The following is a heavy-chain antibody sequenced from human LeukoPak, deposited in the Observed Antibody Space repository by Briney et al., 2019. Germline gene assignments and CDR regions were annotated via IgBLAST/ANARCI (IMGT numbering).Heavy chain of an antibody. J-gene: IGHJ4*02. CDR2: VIPTLEVA. CDR1: GANFSTSS. Sequence: ASVKVSCKASGANFSTSSFSWVRQATGQGLEWMGRVIPTLEVAHYAQKFQGRVTITADKSTSTTYMELSSLRSEDTAIYFCARVVYHDSSPYFARSIPTADYWGQGTLVTVSS. D-gene: IGHD3-22*01. CDR3: ARVVYHDSSPYFARSIPTADY. V-gene: IGHV1-69*04.